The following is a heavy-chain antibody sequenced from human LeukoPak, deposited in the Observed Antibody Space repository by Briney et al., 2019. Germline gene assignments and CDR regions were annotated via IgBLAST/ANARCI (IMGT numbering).Heavy chain of an antibody. Sequence: SETLSLTCTVSGDSINNYYWNWIRQPPGKGLEWIGYIYFHGSTNYNPSLKSRVTILVDPSKDQFSLSLNSVTAADTAVYYCARGTYYDFWSGEGLFDFWGQGTLVTVSS. D-gene: IGHD3-3*01. CDR3: ARGTYYDFWSGEGLFDF. CDR1: GDSINNYY. CDR2: IYFHGST. V-gene: IGHV4-59*01. J-gene: IGHJ4*02.